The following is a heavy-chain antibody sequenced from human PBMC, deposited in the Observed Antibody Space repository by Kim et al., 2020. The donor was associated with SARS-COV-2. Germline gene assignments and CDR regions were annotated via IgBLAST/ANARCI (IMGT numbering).Heavy chain of an antibody. CDR3: AKDSPIDYYDSSGGDAFDI. V-gene: IGHV3-23*01. CDR1: GFTFSSYA. CDR2: ISGSGGST. D-gene: IGHD3-22*01. J-gene: IGHJ3*02. Sequence: GGSLRLSCAASGFTFSSYAMSWVRQAPGKGLEWVSAISGSGGSTYYADSVKGRFTISRDNSKNTLYLQMNSLRAEDTAVYYCAKDSPIDYYDSSGGDAFDIWGQGTIVTVSS.